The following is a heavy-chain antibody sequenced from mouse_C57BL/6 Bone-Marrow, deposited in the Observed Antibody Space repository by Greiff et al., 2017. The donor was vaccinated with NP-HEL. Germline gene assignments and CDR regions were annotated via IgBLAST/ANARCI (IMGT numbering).Heavy chain of an antibody. CDR1: GYTFTSSW. Sequence: VQLQQPGAELVKPGASVKMSCKASGYTFTSSWITWVKQRPGQGLEWIGDIYPGSGSTNYNEKFKSKATLTVDTSSSTAYMQLSSLTSEDSAVEYCARRPLRLRAMDYWGQGTSVTVSS. CDR3: ARRPLRLRAMDY. J-gene: IGHJ4*01. V-gene: IGHV1-55*01. D-gene: IGHD3-2*02. CDR2: IYPGSGST.